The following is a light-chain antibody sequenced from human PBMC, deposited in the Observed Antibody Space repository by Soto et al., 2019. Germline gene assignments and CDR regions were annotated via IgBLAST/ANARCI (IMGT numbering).Light chain of an antibody. Sequence: QSVLTQPASVSGSPGQSITISCTGTSSDVGGYNYVSWFQQRPGTAPKVIIYEVSNRPSGVSNRFSGSKSDNTASLTISGLQAEDEADYYCSSYTSSSGFVFGTGT. CDR1: SSDVGGYNY. CDR3: SSYTSSSGFV. V-gene: IGLV2-14*01. CDR2: EVS. J-gene: IGLJ1*01.